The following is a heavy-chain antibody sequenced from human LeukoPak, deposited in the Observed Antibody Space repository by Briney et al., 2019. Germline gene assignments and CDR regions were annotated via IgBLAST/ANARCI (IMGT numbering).Heavy chain of an antibody. V-gene: IGHV3-23*01. Sequence: PGGSLRLSCTASGFTFGSYAMSWARQAPGKGLEWASIISNAGGTTYYADSVKGRFTISRDNSKNTLYLQMNSLRAEDTAVYYCARSQLQGRYYDSSGYHFDYWGQGTLVTVSS. CDR3: ARSQLQGRYYDSSGYHFDY. CDR2: ISNAGGTT. D-gene: IGHD3-22*01. CDR1: GFTFGSYA. J-gene: IGHJ4*02.